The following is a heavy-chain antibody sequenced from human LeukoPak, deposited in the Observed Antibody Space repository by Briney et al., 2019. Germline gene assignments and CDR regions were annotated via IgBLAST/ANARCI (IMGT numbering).Heavy chain of an antibody. V-gene: IGHV4-30-2*01. J-gene: IGHJ3*01. CDR2: VYHGGTT. D-gene: IGHD5/OR15-5a*01. CDR1: GGSISSRDYS. CDR3: ARVRGSLRYDAFDV. Sequence: PSQTLSLTCAVSGGSISSRDYSWSWIRLPPGKGLEWIGSVYHGGTTFYNPSLKSRVTISVDRSKNQFSLKLSSVTAADTAVYYCARVRGSLRYDAFDVWGQGTVVSISS.